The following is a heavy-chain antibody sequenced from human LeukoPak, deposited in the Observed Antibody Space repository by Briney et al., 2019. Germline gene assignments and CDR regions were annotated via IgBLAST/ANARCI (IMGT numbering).Heavy chain of an antibody. J-gene: IGHJ6*02. D-gene: IGHD5-18*01. CDR1: GFTFSSYA. CDR3: ARDRYYSYGYWGYYYYGMDV. Sequence: PGGSLRLSGAASGFTFSSYAMHWVRQAPGKGLEWVAVISYDGSNKYYADSVKGRFTISRDNSKNTLYLQMNSLRAEDTAVYYCARDRYYSYGYWGYYYYGMDVWGQGTTVTVSS. CDR2: ISYDGSNK. V-gene: IGHV3-30-3*01.